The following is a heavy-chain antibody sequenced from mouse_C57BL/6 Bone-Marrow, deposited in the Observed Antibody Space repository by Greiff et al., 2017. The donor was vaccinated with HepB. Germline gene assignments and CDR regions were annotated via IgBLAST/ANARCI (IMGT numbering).Heavy chain of an antibody. Sequence: EVKLQQSGPELVKPGASVKISCKASGYTFTDYYMNWVKQSHGKSLEWIGDINPNNGGTSYNQKFKGKATLTVDKSSSTAYMELRSLTSEDSAVYYCARYYGSSPFDYWGQGTTLTVSS. CDR1: GYTFTDYY. CDR3: ARYYGSSPFDY. V-gene: IGHV1-26*01. D-gene: IGHD1-1*01. J-gene: IGHJ2*01. CDR2: INPNNGGT.